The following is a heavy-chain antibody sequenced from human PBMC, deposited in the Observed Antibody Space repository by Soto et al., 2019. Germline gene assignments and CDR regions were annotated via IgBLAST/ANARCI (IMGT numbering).Heavy chain of an antibody. CDR3: AKEFMRSLEWLHYYYGMDV. CDR2: ISGSGGST. V-gene: IGHV3-23*01. J-gene: IGHJ6*02. D-gene: IGHD3-3*01. CDR1: GFTFSSYA. Sequence: EVQLLESGGGLVQPGGSLRLSCAASGFTFSSYAMSWVRQAPGKGLEWVSAISGSGGSTYYADSVKGRFTISRDNSKNTLYLQMNSLRAEDTAVYYCAKEFMRSLEWLHYYYGMDVWGQGTTVTVSS.